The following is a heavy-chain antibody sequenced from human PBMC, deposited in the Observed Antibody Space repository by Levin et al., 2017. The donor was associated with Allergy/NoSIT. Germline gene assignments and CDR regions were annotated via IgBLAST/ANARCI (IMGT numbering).Heavy chain of an antibody. D-gene: IGHD5-12*01. CDR1: GGSISSGDYY. CDR3: ARDSYSGYDLYYDYGMDV. CDR2: IYYSGST. V-gene: IGHV4-30-4*01. J-gene: IGHJ6*02. Sequence: LRLSCTVSGGSISSGDYYWSWIRQPPGKGLEWIGYIYYSGSTYYNPSLKSRVTISVDTSKNQFSLKLSSVTAADTAVYYCARDSYSGYDLYYDYGMDVWGQGTTVTVSS.